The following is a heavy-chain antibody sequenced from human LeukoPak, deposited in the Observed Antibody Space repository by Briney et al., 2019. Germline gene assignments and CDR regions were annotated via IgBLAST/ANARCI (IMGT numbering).Heavy chain of an antibody. J-gene: IGHJ4*02. CDR2: INPKSGGT. CDR1: GYTFTDYF. D-gene: IGHD3-22*01. CDR3: ARVDDRGHYYDSSGPRKLFDY. V-gene: IGHV1-2*02. Sequence: ASVKVSCKASGYTFTDYFMNWVRQAPGQGLEWMGWINPKSGGTVYAQRFQGRVTMTRDTSIRTAYMELSRLRSDDTAVYYCARVDDRGHYYDSSGPRKLFDYWGQGTLVTVSS.